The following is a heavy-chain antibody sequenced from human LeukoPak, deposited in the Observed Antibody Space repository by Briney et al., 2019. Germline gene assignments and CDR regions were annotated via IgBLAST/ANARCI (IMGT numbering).Heavy chain of an antibody. CDR2: INHSGST. CDR3: ARGRYSHPLGWFDP. J-gene: IGHJ5*02. V-gene: IGHV4-34*01. D-gene: IGHD5-18*01. CDR1: GGSFSGYY. Sequence: PSETLSLTCAVYGGSFSGYYWSWIRQPPGKGLEWIGEINHSGSTNYNPSLKSRVTISVDTSKNQFSLKLSSVTAADTAVYYCARGRYSHPLGWFDPWGQGTLVTVSS.